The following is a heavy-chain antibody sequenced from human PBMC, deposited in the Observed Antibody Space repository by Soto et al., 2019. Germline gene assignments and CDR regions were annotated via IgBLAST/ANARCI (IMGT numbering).Heavy chain of an antibody. J-gene: IGHJ4*02. V-gene: IGHV3-48*01. CDR2: ISTSHYTI. Sequence: GGSLRLSCAASGFTFSSYPMSWVRQAPGRGLEWVADISTSHYTIYYADSVKGRFTVSRDNSKNTLYLQMNSLRAEDTAVYYCAKDLGYYDILTGYYFDYWGQGTLVTVSS. CDR3: AKDLGYYDILTGYYFDY. CDR1: GFTFSSYP. D-gene: IGHD3-9*01.